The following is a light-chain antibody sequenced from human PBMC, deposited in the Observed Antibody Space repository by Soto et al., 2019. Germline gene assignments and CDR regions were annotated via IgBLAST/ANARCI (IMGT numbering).Light chain of an antibody. Sequence: EIVLTQSPATLSLSSGARATLSCTASQSVGSSLAWYQQNPGQAPRLLIYEASTRAAGIPARFSGSGSGRDFTLTISSLEPEDFAVYYCQQRSAWHRTFGQGTRLEIK. V-gene: IGKV3-11*02. CDR3: QQRSAWHRT. CDR1: QSVGSS. CDR2: EAS. J-gene: IGKJ5*01.